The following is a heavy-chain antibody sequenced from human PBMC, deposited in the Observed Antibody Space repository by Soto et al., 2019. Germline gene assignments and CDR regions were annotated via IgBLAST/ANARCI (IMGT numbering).Heavy chain of an antibody. Sequence: SETLSLTCTVSGGSISSYYWSWIRQPPGKGLEWIGYIYYSGSTNYNPSLKSRVTISVDTSKNQFSLKLSSVTAADTAVYYCARANYFDSSGPFDYWGSGTLVTVSS. CDR3: ARANYFDSSGPFDY. J-gene: IGHJ4*02. CDR2: IYYSGST. CDR1: GGSISSYY. D-gene: IGHD3-22*01. V-gene: IGHV4-59*08.